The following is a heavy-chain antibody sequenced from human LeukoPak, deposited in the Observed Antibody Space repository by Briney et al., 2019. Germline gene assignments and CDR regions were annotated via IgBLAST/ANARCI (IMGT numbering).Heavy chain of an antibody. Sequence: PGGSLRLSCAASGFTFTTYDMHWVRQATGKGLEWVSAIGTTGDTCYPGSVKGRFTISRENAKNSLYLQMNSLRAGDTAVYYCASRAIAVANARGQGTLVTVSS. V-gene: IGHV3-13*01. D-gene: IGHD6-19*01. CDR1: GFTFTTYD. CDR2: IGTTGDT. CDR3: ASRAIAVANA. J-gene: IGHJ4*02.